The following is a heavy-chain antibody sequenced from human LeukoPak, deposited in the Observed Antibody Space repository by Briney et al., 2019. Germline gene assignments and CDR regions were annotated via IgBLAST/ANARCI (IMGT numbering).Heavy chain of an antibody. D-gene: IGHD3-10*01. CDR1: GFTFDDYA. CDR3: AKDIAPGVGDGFDI. CDR2: ISWNSGSI. J-gene: IGHJ3*02. Sequence: GGSLRLSCAASGFTFDDYAMHWVRQAPGKGLEWVSGISWNSGSIGYADSVKGRFTISRDNAKNSLYLQTNSLRAEDTALYYCAKDIAPGVGDGFDIWGQGTMVTVSS. V-gene: IGHV3-9*01.